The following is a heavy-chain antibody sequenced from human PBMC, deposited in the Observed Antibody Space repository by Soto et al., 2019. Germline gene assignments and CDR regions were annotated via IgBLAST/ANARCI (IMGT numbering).Heavy chain of an antibody. D-gene: IGHD2-2*01. CDR2: IYYSGST. V-gene: IGHV4-39*01. J-gene: IGHJ4*02. CDR3: ASQVPLRYCISTSCYGEGYYFDY. Sequence: PSETLYLTCTVSGGSISSSSYYWGWIRQPPGKGLEWIGSIYYSGSTYYNPSLKSRVTISVDTSKNQFSLKLSSVTAADTAVYYCASQVPLRYCISTSCYGEGYYFDYWCQGPLVTVSS. CDR1: GGSISSSSYY.